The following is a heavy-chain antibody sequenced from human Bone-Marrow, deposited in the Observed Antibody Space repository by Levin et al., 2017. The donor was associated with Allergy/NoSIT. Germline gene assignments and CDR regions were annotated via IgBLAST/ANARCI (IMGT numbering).Heavy chain of an antibody. CDR2: IWYDGSNK. CDR3: ARKAGATLPLDY. D-gene: IGHD1-26*01. V-gene: IGHV3-33*01. CDR1: GFTFSSYG. Sequence: GESLKISCAASGFTFSSYGMHWVRQAPGKGLEWVAVIWYDGSNKYYADSVKGRFTISRDNSKNTLYLQMNSLRAEDTAVYYCARKAGATLPLDYWGQGTLVTVSS. J-gene: IGHJ4*02.